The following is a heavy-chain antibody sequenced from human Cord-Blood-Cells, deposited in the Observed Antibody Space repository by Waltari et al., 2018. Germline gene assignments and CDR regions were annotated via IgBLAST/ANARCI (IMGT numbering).Heavy chain of an antibody. CDR3: ARSSVLGELLWGMYYFDY. Sequence: QVQLQQWGAGLLKPSETLSLTCAVYGGSFSGYYWSWIRQPPGKGLEWIGEINHSGSTNYNPSLKSRVTISVDTSKNQFSLKLSSVTAADTAVYYCARSSVLGELLWGMYYFDYWGQGTLVTVSS. J-gene: IGHJ4*02. CDR2: INHSGST. CDR1: GGSFSGYY. V-gene: IGHV4-34*01. D-gene: IGHD1-26*01.